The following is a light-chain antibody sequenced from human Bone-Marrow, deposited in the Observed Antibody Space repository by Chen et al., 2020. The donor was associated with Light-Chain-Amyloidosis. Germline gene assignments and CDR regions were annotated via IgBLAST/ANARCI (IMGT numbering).Light chain of an antibody. CDR1: NIGSTS. V-gene: IGLV3-21*02. CDR2: EDR. CDR3: QVWDRSSDRPV. J-gene: IGLJ3*02. Sequence: SYVLTQPSSVSVAPGQTATIACGGNNIGSTSVHWYQPTPGQAPLLVVYEDRDRPSGIIERLSGSNSGNTATLPISRVEAGDEADYYCQVWDRSSDRPVFGGGTKLTVL.